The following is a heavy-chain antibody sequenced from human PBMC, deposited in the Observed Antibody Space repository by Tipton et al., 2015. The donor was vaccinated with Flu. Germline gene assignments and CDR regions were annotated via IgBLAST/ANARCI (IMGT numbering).Heavy chain of an antibody. CDR2: IHHSGFT. CDR1: GGSISSYY. Sequence: GLVKPSETLSLSCTVSGGSISSYYWTWIRQPPGKGLEWIGYIHHSGFTNYNPSLKSRVTISLDTSKNQFSLRLTSVTAADTAVYYCARDIVDDLGSCTSTTCYYMDVWGIGTTVTVSS. V-gene: IGHV4-59*01. J-gene: IGHJ6*03. CDR3: ARDIVDDLGSCTSTTCYYMDV. D-gene: IGHD2-2*01.